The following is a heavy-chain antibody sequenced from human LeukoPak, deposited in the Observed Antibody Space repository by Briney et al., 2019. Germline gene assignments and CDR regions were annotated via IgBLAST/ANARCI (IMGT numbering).Heavy chain of an antibody. D-gene: IGHD3-9*01. CDR3: ARDGSPTLDYDILTGYYGGFDP. J-gene: IGHJ5*02. Sequence: SQTLSLTCTVSGGSISSGDYYWSWIRQPPGKGLEWIGYIYYSGSTYYNPSLKSRVTISVDTSKNQFSLKLSSVTAADTAVYYCARDGSPTLDYDILTGYYGGFDPWGQGTLVTVSS. CDR1: GGSISSGDYY. V-gene: IGHV4-30-4*01. CDR2: IYYSGST.